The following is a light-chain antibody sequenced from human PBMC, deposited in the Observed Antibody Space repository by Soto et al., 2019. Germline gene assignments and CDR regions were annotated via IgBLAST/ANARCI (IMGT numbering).Light chain of an antibody. Sequence: EIVLTQSPGTLSLSPGERATLSCRASQSLTNSRLAWYQQKPGQAPKVLIYGGSNRATGIPDRFSGSGSGTDFTLTISRLEPEDFALYYCQQYNDSPLTFGPGTKVDVK. CDR2: GGS. CDR1: QSLTNSR. J-gene: IGKJ3*01. V-gene: IGKV3-20*01. CDR3: QQYNDSPLT.